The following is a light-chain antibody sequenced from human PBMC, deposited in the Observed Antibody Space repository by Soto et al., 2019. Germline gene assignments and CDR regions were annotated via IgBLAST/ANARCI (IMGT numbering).Light chain of an antibody. V-gene: IGLV1-51*01. CDR2: DNN. CDR1: ISNIGNNY. Sequence: HSVLTQPPSVSAAPGQRVTISCSGSISNIGNNYVSWYQHLPGKAPELLIYDNNQRPSGIPDRFSGSKSGTSATLGITGLQTGDEADYYCGTWDSSLSVYVFGTGTKLTVL. J-gene: IGLJ1*01. CDR3: GTWDSSLSVYV.